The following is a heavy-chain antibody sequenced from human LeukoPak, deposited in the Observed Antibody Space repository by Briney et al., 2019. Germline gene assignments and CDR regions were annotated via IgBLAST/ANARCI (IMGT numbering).Heavy chain of an antibody. D-gene: IGHD5-18*01. Sequence: GGSLRLSCAASGFTISSNYMNWVRQAPGKGLEWVSAIYGGGSPYYADSVKGRFTISRDNSKNTLYLQMNSLRAEDTAVYYCARDLNTARFDYWGQGTLVTVST. CDR1: GFTISSNY. J-gene: IGHJ4*02. V-gene: IGHV3-66*01. CDR3: ARDLNTARFDY. CDR2: IYGGGSP.